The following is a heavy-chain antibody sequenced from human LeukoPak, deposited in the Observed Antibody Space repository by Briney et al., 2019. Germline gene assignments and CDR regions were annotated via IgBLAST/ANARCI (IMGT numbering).Heavy chain of an antibody. CDR2: IYTSGST. CDR3: ARAKYSSGWFSSGSYGMDV. CDR1: GGSISSYY. V-gene: IGHV4-4*07. D-gene: IGHD6-19*01. Sequence: SETLSLTCTVSGGSISSYYWSSIRQPAGKGLEWIGRIYTSGSTNYNPSLKSRVTMSVDTSKNQFSLKLSSVTAADTAVYYCARAKYSSGWFSSGSYGMDVWGQGTTVTVSS. J-gene: IGHJ6*02.